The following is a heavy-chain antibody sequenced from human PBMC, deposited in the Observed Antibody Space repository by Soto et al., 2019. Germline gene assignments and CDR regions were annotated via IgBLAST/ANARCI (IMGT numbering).Heavy chain of an antibody. CDR3: AKEARYSSVSTTYYFEFDY. V-gene: IGHV3-23*01. Sequence: PGGSLRLSCAASGFTFSSYAMTWVRQAPGKGLEWASAISGTGDITYYADSVKGRFTISRDNSKNTLYLQMNSLRAEDTAIYYCAKEARYSSVSTTYYFEFDYWGQGTLVTVSS. D-gene: IGHD6-19*01. J-gene: IGHJ4*02. CDR2: ISGTGDIT. CDR1: GFTFSSYA.